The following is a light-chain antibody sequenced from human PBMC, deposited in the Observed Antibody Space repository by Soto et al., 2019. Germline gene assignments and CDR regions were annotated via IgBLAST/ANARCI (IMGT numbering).Light chain of an antibody. V-gene: IGKV1-5*03. CDR1: QSIGSS. CDR2: KAF. J-gene: IGKJ1*01. Sequence: DIQMTQSPSTLSASEGDRVTITCRASQSIGSSLAWYQQKPGKAPNLLIYKAFSLESGVPSRFSGSGSGAEFTLTISSLQPDDFATYYCQQYSLYPWTFGQGTKVESK. CDR3: QQYSLYPWT.